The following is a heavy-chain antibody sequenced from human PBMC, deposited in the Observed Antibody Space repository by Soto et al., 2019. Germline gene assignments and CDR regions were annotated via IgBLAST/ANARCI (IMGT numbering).Heavy chain of an antibody. CDR1: GFTFSSYS. CDR3: ARAGITMIVGDDY. CDR2: ISSSSSYI. V-gene: IGHV3-21*01. J-gene: IGHJ4*02. D-gene: IGHD3-22*01. Sequence: EVQLVESGGGLVKPGGSLRLSCAASGFTFSSYSMNWVRQAPGKGLEWVSSISSSSSYIYYADSVKGRFTISRDNAKNTLYLQMNSLRAEDTAVYYCARAGITMIVGDDYWGQGTLVTVSS.